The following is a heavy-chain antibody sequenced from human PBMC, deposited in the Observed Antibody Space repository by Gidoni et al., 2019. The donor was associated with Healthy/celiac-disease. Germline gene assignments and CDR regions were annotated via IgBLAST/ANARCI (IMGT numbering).Heavy chain of an antibody. J-gene: IGHJ6*02. CDR2: ISAYNGNT. CDR1: GYPFTSYG. Sequence: QVQLVQSGGGVKKPGASVKVSCKASGYPFTSYGISWVRQAPGQGLEWMGWISAYNGNTNYAQKLQGRVTMTTNTSTNTAYMELRSLRSDDTAVYYCAGDEVSGSYRSPPDVWGQGTTVTVSS. D-gene: IGHD3-10*01. V-gene: IGHV1-18*01. CDR3: AGDEVSGSYRSPPDV.